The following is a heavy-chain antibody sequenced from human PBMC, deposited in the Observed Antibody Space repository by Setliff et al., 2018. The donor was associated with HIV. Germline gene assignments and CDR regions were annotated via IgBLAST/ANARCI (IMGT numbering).Heavy chain of an antibody. J-gene: IGHJ4*02. V-gene: IGHV4-59*11. CDR1: GVSIDTHY. Sequence: SETLSLTCTVSGVSIDTHYWSWIRQSPGKGLEWIGHFYYRGSPRYNPSLRIRVTISGDMSKNQFSLKLHSMAAADTAVYFCASGYSSSSYFDYWGQGSLVTVSS. CDR2: FYYRGSP. CDR3: ASGYSSSSYFDY. D-gene: IGHD6-6*01.